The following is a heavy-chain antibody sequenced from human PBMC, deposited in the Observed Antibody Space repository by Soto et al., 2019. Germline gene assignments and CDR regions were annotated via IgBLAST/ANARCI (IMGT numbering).Heavy chain of an antibody. D-gene: IGHD6-13*01. CDR3: ARNRPPRGPRSSWFGVGYYYYGMDG. CDR2: ISAYNGNT. CDR1: GYTFTSYC. J-gene: IGHJ6*02. Sequence: ASVKVSCKASGYTFTSYCISWVRQAPGQGLEWMGWISAYNGNTNYAQKLQGRVTMTTDTSTSTAYMELRSLRSDDTAVYYCARNRPPRGPRSSWFGVGYYYYGMDGWGQGTTVTVSS. V-gene: IGHV1-18*01.